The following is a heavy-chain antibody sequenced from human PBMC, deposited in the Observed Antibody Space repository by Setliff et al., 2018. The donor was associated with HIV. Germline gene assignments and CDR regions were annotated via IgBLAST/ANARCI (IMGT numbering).Heavy chain of an antibody. CDR1: GYTFTNHW. CDR2: IYPGDSDV. D-gene: IGHD2-15*01. Sequence: AAAQKISWQASGYTFTNHWIGWVRQMAGEGLEWMAIIYPGDSDVRYNLSFQGQVTVSVDKSINTAYLQWSSLKASDTATYYCAREHRLCSGERCVLPDYWGQGTLVTVS. CDR3: AREHRLCSGERCVLPDY. J-gene: IGHJ4*02. V-gene: IGHV5-51*01.